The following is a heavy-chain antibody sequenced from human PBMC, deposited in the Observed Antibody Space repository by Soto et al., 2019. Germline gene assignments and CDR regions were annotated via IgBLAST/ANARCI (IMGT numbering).Heavy chain of an antibody. Sequence: PGESLKISCQGSGYSFTSYWIGWVRQMPGKGLEWMGIIYPGDSDTRYSPSFQGQVTISADKSISTAYLQWSSLKASDTAMYYCASSVSLTRYYYYGMDVWGERHTVTVSS. D-gene: IGHD6-25*01. CDR2: IYPGDSDT. J-gene: IGHJ6*02. CDR3: ASSVSLTRYYYYGMDV. V-gene: IGHV5-51*01. CDR1: GYSFTSYW.